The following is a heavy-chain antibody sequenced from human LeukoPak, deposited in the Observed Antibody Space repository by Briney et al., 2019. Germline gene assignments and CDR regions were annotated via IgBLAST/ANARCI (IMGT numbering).Heavy chain of an antibody. CDR2: ISGSGGIT. Sequence: PEGSLRLSCAASGFTFSSCAMNWVRQAPGKGLEWVSGISGSGGITHYADSVRGRFTISRDNSKNTLYLQMNSLRAEDTAVYYCAKDPTDFDSSGQTYFDYWGQGSLVTVSS. V-gene: IGHV3-23*01. J-gene: IGHJ4*02. CDR3: AKDPTDFDSSGQTYFDY. D-gene: IGHD3-22*01. CDR1: GFTFSSCA.